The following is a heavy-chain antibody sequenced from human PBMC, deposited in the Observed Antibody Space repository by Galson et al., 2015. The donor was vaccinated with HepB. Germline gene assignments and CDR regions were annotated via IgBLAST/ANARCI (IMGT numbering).Heavy chain of an antibody. CDR3: ARLVYNCFDP. J-gene: IGHJ5*02. Sequence: SLRLSCAASGFAFSGYWMTWVRQAPGKGPVWVSRIHSNGNTTNYADSVKGRFTISRDNAKNTLYLQLNSLRAEDTAVYYCARLVYNCFDPWGQGTLVTVSS. V-gene: IGHV3-74*01. CDR2: IHSNGNTT. D-gene: IGHD2-8*01. CDR1: GFAFSGYW.